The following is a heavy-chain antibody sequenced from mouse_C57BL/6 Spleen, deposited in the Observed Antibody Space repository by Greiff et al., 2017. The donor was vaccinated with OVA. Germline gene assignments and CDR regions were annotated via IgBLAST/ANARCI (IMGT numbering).Heavy chain of an antibody. CDR2: IRNKANGYTT. CDR1: GFTFTDYY. J-gene: IGHJ2*01. Sequence: EVQGVESGGGLVQPGGSLSLSCAASGFTFTDYYMSWVRQPPGKALEWLGFIRNKANGYTTEYSASVKGRFTISRDNSQSILYLQMNALGAEDSATYYCARYRTGYFDYWGQGTTLTVSS. D-gene: IGHD4-1*01. CDR3: ARYRTGYFDY. V-gene: IGHV7-3*01.